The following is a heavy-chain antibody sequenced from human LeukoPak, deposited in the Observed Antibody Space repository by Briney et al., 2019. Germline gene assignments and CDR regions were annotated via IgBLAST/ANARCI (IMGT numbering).Heavy chain of an antibody. Sequence: PGGSLRLSCAASGFTFSRYAMHWVRQAPGKGLEWVAVIWYDGSDKYNADSVKGRFTIFRDTSKNTLFLQMNSLRAEDTAVYYCARDSGYSYGEYYFDYWGQGTLVTVSS. J-gene: IGHJ4*02. CDR3: ARDSGYSYGEYYFDY. CDR1: GFTFSRYA. V-gene: IGHV3-33*01. D-gene: IGHD5-18*01. CDR2: IWYDGSDK.